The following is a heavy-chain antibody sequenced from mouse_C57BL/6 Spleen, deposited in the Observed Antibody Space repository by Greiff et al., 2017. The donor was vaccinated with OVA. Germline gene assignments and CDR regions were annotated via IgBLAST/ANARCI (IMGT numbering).Heavy chain of an antibody. CDR1: GYTFTSYW. CDR2: IDPSDSYT. J-gene: IGHJ2*01. Sequence: QVQLQQPGAELVTPGASVKLSCKASGYTFTSYWMHWVKQRPGQGLEWIGEIDPSDSYTNYNQKFKGKSTLTVDKSSSTAYMQLSSLTSEDSAVYYCARWAYEPGFDYWGQGTTLTVSS. CDR3: ARWAYEPGFDY. V-gene: IGHV1-69*01. D-gene: IGHD6-5*01.